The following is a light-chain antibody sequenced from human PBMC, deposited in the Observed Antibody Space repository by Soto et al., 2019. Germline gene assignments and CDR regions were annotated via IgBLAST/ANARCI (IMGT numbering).Light chain of an antibody. CDR2: GAS. CDR3: QQLFMYPPT. CDR1: QGITSY. V-gene: IGKV1-9*01. Sequence: IQLTQSPSSLSASVGDSVTITCRASQGITSYLAWYQQKPGKAPNLLIYGASTLQSGVPSRFSGSGSGTDFTLTVSSLQPEDFATYYCQQLFMYPPTFGPGTKVDI. J-gene: IGKJ3*01.